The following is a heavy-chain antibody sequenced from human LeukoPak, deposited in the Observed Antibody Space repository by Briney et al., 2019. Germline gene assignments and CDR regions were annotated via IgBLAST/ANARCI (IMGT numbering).Heavy chain of an antibody. J-gene: IGHJ4*02. V-gene: IGHV3-74*01. CDR3: AKGGGPRGFDY. Sequence: GGSLRLSCAASGFSFSTYWVHWVRQVSGRGLEWVSCINTDGSIRNNADFVQGRFTISRDNAKNTVFLQMKSLRVDDTAVYYCAKGGGPRGFDYWGQGILVAVSS. D-gene: IGHD3-10*01. CDR2: INTDGSIR. CDR1: GFSFSTYW.